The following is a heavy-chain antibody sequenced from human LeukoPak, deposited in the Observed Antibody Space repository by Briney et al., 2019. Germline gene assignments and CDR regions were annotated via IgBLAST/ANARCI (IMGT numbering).Heavy chain of an antibody. CDR2: IRSKDNSYAT. Sequence: PGGSLRLSCAASGFTFSGSDMHWVRQASGKGLEWVGRIRSKDNSYATAYAASVKGRFTISRDDSKNTAYLQMNSLNTEDTAVYYCTRDSSVSPPARGWCDPWGQGTLVIVSS. CDR3: TRDSSVSPPARGWCDP. V-gene: IGHV3-73*01. CDR1: GFTFSGSD. D-gene: IGHD3-22*01. J-gene: IGHJ5*02.